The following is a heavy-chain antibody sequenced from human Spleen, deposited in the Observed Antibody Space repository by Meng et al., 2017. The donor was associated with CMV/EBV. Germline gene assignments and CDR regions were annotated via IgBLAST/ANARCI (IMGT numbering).Heavy chain of an antibody. CDR1: GFTFSSYS. CDR2: ISSSSSYI. D-gene: IGHD1-7*01. CDR3: AREDGITGTTSCFDY. Sequence: GGSLRLSCAASGFTFSSYSMNWVRQAPGKGLEWVSSISSSSSYIYYADSVKGRFTISRDNAKNSLYLQMNSLRAEDTAVYYCAREDGITGTTSCFDYWGQETLVTVSS. V-gene: IGHV3-21*01. J-gene: IGHJ4*02.